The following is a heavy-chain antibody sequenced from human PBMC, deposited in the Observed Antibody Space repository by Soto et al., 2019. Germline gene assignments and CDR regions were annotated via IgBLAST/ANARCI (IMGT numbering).Heavy chain of an antibody. D-gene: IGHD5-18*01. Sequence: GASVKVSCKASGYTFTSYGISWVRQAPGQGLEWMGWISAYNGNTNYAQKLQGRVTMTTDTSTSTAYMELRSLRSDDTAVYYCARAGITWIQLWFRDAFDIWGQGTMVTVSS. CDR2: ISAYNGNT. V-gene: IGHV1-18*01. J-gene: IGHJ3*02. CDR3: ARAGITWIQLWFRDAFDI. CDR1: GYTFTSYG.